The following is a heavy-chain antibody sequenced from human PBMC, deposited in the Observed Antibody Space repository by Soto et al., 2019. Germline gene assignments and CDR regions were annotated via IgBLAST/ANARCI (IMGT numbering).Heavy chain of an antibody. CDR3: TKGRRGAWAHDFFDV. V-gene: IGHV3-11*01. J-gene: IGHJ3*01. CDR1: GFIFSDYY. CDR2: ISSSGRII. Sequence: GGSLRLSCAASGFIFSDYYMTWIRQAPGKGLEWVSHISSSGRIISYADSVQGRFTISRDNANNSLYLQMDSLRADDTAVYFCTKGRRGAWAHDFFDVWGQGTPVTVSS. D-gene: IGHD2-21*02.